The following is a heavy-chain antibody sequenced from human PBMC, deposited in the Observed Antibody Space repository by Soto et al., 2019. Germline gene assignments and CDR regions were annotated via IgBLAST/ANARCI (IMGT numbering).Heavy chain of an antibody. J-gene: IGHJ5*02. CDR1: GYTFTSYA. V-gene: IGHV1-3*01. CDR2: INAGNGNT. CDR3: GRDPRSLESVAGLVS. Sequence: GASVKVSCKASGYTFTSYAMHWVRQAPGQRLEWMGWINAGNGNTKYSQKFQGRVTITRDTSASTAYMELSSLRSEDTAVYYCGRDPRSLESVAGLVSWGQGTLVTVSS. D-gene: IGHD6-19*01.